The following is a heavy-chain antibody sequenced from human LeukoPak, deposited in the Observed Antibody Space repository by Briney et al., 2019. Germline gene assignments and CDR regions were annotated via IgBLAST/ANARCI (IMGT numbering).Heavy chain of an antibody. Sequence: SETLSLTCTVSGGSISSDYWSWIRQPPGKGLEWIGYIYYSGSTNYNPSLKSRVTISVDTSKNQFSLKLSSVTAADTAVYYCARGVSNAFDIWGQGTMVTVSS. CDR2: IYYSGST. J-gene: IGHJ3*02. CDR1: GGSISSDY. CDR3: ARGVSNAFDI. V-gene: IGHV4-59*08. D-gene: IGHD3-10*01.